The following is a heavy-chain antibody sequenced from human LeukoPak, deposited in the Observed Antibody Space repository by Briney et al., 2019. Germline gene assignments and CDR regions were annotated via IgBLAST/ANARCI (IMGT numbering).Heavy chain of an antibody. CDR3: ARFGSGYYSFDY. V-gene: IGHV3-73*01. CDR1: GFTFSGSA. Sequence: GGSLRLSCAASGFTFSGSAMHWVRQASGKGLEWVGRIRSKANSYATAYAASVKGRFTISRDDSKDTAYLQMNSLKTEDTAVYYCARFGSGYYSFDYWGQGTLVTVSS. D-gene: IGHD3-22*01. J-gene: IGHJ4*02. CDR2: IRSKANSYAT.